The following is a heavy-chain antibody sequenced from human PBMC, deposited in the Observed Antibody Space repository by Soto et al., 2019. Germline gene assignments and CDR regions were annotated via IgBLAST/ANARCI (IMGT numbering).Heavy chain of an antibody. CDR2: ISAYNGNT. J-gene: IGHJ3*02. D-gene: IGHD3-10*01. CDR1: SYTFTSYG. V-gene: IGHV1-18*01. Sequence: ASVKVSCKASSYTFTSYGISWVRQAPGQGLEWMGWISAYNGNTNYAQKLQGRVTMTTDTSTGTAYMELRSLRSDDTAVYYCARPGRMYYYGSGDAFDIWGQGTMVTVSS. CDR3: ARPGRMYYYGSGDAFDI.